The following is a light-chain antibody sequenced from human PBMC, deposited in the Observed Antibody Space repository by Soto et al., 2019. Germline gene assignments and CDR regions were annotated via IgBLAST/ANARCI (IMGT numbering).Light chain of an antibody. CDR1: QSVSSSY. Sequence: EIVLTQSPGTLSLSPGERATLSCRASQSVSSSYLTWYQQKPGQAPRLIIYGASSRATGVPDRFSGSGSGTEFTLTISSLEPEDFAFYYCQQYGSSPWMYTFGQGTKLELK. J-gene: IGKJ2*01. CDR2: GAS. CDR3: QQYGSSPWMYT. V-gene: IGKV3-20*01.